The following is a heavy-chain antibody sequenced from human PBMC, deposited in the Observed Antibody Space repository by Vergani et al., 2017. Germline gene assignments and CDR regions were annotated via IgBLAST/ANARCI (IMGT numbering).Heavy chain of an antibody. CDR3: ARGSDYGDYSVY. D-gene: IGHD4-17*01. J-gene: IGHJ4*02. CDR1: GGTFSSYA. Sequence: QVQLVQSGAEVKKPGSSVKVSCKASGGTFSSYAISWVRQAPGQGLEWMGRIIPILGIANYAQKFQGRVTITADKSTSTAYMELSSLRSEDTAVYYCARGSDYGDYSVYWGQGTLVTVSS. CDR2: IIPILGIA. V-gene: IGHV1-69*04.